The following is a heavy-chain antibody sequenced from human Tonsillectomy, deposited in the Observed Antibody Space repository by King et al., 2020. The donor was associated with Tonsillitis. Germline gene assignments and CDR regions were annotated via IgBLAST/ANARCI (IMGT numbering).Heavy chain of an antibody. CDR3: ARDAYCSGTSCYRHFDY. D-gene: IGHD2-2*01. J-gene: IGHJ4*02. V-gene: IGHV3-48*01. CDR1: GFTFRSYS. CDR2: ISGGSSTI. Sequence: VQLVESGGGLAQPGGSLRLSCAASGFTFRSYSMNWVRQAPGKGLEWVSYISGGSSTIYYADSVKGRFTISRDNANNLLYLQMNSLRAEDTAVYYCARDAYCSGTSCYRHFDYWGQGTLVTVSS.